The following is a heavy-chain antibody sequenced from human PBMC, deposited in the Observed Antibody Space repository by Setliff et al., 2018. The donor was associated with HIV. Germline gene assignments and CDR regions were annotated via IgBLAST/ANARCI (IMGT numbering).Heavy chain of an antibody. Sequence: EPLSLTCIVSRGSISSTSHYWGWVRQSPGRRLEWIGSIYYSGRTYYNPSLKSRVTMSVDTSTNQFSLDLTSVTAADTAVYFCAGEIAPAARLPNVGGPPPPGYYHYMDVWGKGTTVTVSS. V-gene: IGHV4-39*07. D-gene: IGHD2-8*01. J-gene: IGHJ6*03. CDR2: IYYSGRT. CDR3: AGEIAPAARLPNVGGPPPPGYYHYMDV. CDR1: RGSISSTSHY.